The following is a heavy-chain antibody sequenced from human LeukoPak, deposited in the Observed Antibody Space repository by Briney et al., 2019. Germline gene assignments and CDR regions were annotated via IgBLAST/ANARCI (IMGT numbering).Heavy chain of an antibody. D-gene: IGHD6-6*01. CDR2: IWYDGSNK. V-gene: IGHV3-33*06. J-gene: IGHJ5*02. CDR1: GFTFSSYG. CDR3: AKDFNIAARLPDP. Sequence: GGSLRLSCAASGFTFSSYGMHWVRQAPGKGLEWVAVIWYDGSNKYYADSVKGRFTISRDNSKNTLYLQMNSLRAEDTAVYYCAKDFNIAARLPDPWGQGTLVTVSS.